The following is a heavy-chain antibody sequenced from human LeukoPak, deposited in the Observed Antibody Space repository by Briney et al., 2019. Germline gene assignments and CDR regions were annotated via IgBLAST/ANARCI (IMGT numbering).Heavy chain of an antibody. CDR1: GGSISSYY. D-gene: IGHD3-10*01. CDR2: IYNSGST. V-gene: IGHV4-4*09. Sequence: SETLSLTCTVSGGSISSYYWSWIRQPPGKGLEWIGYIYNSGSTNYNPSLKSRVTISVDTSKNQSSLKLSSVTAADTAVYYCARRNAYYGSGSYYPVFDYWGQGTLGPVSS. J-gene: IGHJ4*02. CDR3: ARRNAYYGSGSYYPVFDY.